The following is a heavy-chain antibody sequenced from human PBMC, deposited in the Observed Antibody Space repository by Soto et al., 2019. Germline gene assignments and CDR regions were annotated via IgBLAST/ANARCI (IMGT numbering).Heavy chain of an antibody. CDR1: GYTLTELS. CDR3: ASLQYCRGGSCSAYYYYYMDV. Sequence: ASVKVSCKVSGYTLTELSMHWVRQAPGKGLEWMGGFDPEDGETIYAQKFQGRVTMTEDTSTDTAYMELSSLRSEDTAVYYCASLQYCRGGSCSAYYYYYMDVWDKGTTVTVAS. CDR2: FDPEDGET. D-gene: IGHD2-15*01. J-gene: IGHJ6*03. V-gene: IGHV1-24*01.